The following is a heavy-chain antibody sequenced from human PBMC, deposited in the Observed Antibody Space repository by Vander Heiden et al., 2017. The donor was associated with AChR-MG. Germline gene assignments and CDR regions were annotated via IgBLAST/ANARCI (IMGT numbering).Heavy chain of an antibody. CDR2: IKHSGST. Sequence: QVQLQQWGAGLLKPSETLSLTSAVYGWSFSGYYGSWVRQPPGKGLEWIGEIKHSGSTNYNPSLKSRVTRSVDTSKNQFSLKLSSVTAADTAVYYCARLRRITMVRGVRYWYFDLWGRGTLVTVSS. D-gene: IGHD3-10*01. CDR1: GWSFSGYY. V-gene: IGHV4-34*01. CDR3: ARLRRITMVRGVRYWYFDL. J-gene: IGHJ2*01.